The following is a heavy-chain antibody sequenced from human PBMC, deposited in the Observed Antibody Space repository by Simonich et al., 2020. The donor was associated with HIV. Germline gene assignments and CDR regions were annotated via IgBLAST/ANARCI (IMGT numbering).Heavy chain of an antibody. V-gene: IGHV4-34*01. Sequence: QVQLQQCGAGLLKPSETLSLTCAVYGGSFSGYYWSWIRQPPGKGRAWIGEINPSGSTNYNPSLKSRVTISVDTSKNQFSLKLSSVTAADTAVYYCARLTASGLGEYFQHWGQGTLVTVSS. CDR3: ARLTASGLGEYFQH. CDR1: GGSFSGYY. D-gene: IGHD1-26*01. J-gene: IGHJ1*01. CDR2: INPSGST.